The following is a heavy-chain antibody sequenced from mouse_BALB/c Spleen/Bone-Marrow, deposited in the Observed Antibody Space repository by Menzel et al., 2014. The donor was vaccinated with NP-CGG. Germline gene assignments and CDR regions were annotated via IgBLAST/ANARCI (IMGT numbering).Heavy chain of an antibody. V-gene: IGHV1S81*02. Sequence: QVQLQQSGAELVKPGASVKLSCKASGYTFTSYYMYWVKRRPGQGLEWFREINPSNGGTSFNEKFKNKATLTVDKSSSTAYMQLSSLTSEDSAVYYCSRGRRDALDYWGQGTSVTVSS. CDR3: SRGRRDALDY. J-gene: IGHJ4*01. CDR1: GYTFTSYY. CDR2: INPSNGGT.